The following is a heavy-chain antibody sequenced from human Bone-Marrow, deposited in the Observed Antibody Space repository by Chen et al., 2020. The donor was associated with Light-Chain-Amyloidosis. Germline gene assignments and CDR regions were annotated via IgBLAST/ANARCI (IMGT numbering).Heavy chain of an antibody. CDR1: GLAFSGFA. V-gene: IGHV3-23*01. D-gene: IGHD3-9*01. CDR2: ISGSGGSR. Sequence: GGSLRHPGPAPGLAFSGFAMRWVRQAPGKGLEWVSTISGSGGSRYYGDSVKGRLTISRDNSKNALFLQMNSLRAEDTAVYYCAKDISYDDILPGYPADAFDIWGQGTMVTVSS. CDR3: AKDISYDDILPGYPADAFDI. J-gene: IGHJ3*02.